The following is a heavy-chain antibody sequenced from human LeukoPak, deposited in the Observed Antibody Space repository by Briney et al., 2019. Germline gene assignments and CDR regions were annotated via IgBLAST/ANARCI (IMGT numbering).Heavy chain of an antibody. J-gene: IGHJ6*02. Sequence: PGGSLRLSCAASGFTFSSYSMNWVRQAPGKGLEWVSYISSSSSTIYYAGSVKGRFTISRDNAKNSLYLQMDSLRAEDTAVYYCARDGDSSGYYYYYYYGMDVWGQGTTVTVSS. D-gene: IGHD3-22*01. CDR1: GFTFSSYS. V-gene: IGHV3-48*01. CDR2: ISSSSSTI. CDR3: ARDGDSSGYYYYYYYGMDV.